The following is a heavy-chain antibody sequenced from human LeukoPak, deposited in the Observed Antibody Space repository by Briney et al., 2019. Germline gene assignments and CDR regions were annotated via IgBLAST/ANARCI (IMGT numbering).Heavy chain of an antibody. V-gene: IGHV3-7*01. CDR1: GLTFSSYW. CDR3: VMGDYGRYYFDY. Sequence: GGSLRLSCAASGLTFSSYWMSWVRQAPGKGLEWVANIKQDGSEKYYVDSVKGRFTISRDNAKNSLYLQMNSLRAEDTAVYYCVMGDYGRYYFDYWGQGTLVTVSS. J-gene: IGHJ4*02. D-gene: IGHD4-17*01. CDR2: IKQDGSEK.